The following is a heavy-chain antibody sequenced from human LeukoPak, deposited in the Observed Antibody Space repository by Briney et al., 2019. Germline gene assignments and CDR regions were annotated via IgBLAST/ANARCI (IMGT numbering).Heavy chain of an antibody. D-gene: IGHD3-3*01. J-gene: IGHJ5*02. CDR1: GYTFTSYY. CDR3: ARAARVYNWFDP. CDR2: INPSGGST. V-gene: IGHV1-46*03. Sequence: ASVKVSCKASGYTFTSYYMHWVRQAPGQGLEWMGIINPSGGSTSYAQKFQGRVTMARDTSTSTVYMELSSLRSEDTAVYYCARAARVYNWFDPWGQGTLVTVSS.